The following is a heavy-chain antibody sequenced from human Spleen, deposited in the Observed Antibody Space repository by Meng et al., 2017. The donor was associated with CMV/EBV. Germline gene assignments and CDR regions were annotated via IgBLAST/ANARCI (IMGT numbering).Heavy chain of an antibody. J-gene: IGHJ4*02. CDR3: ARAWRVGATIVY. D-gene: IGHD1-26*01. CDR1: GYTFTGYY. Sequence: ASVKVSCKASGYTFTGYYLHWVRQAPGQGLEWMAWINPNSGDTHFAQKFQGRVSMTRDTSTSTAFMDLSSLRSDDTAVYYCARAWRVGATIVYWGQGTLVTVSS. V-gene: IGHV1-2*02. CDR2: INPNSGDT.